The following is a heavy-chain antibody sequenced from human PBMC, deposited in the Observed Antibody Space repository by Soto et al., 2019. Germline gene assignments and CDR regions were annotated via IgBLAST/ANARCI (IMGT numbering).Heavy chain of an antibody. CDR1: GFTFGSSA. D-gene: IGHD6-19*01. CDR2: IVVASGYS. Sequence: LVQSGPDVKKPGTSVKVSCKTSGFTFGSSAVQWVRQVRGQRLGWIGWIVVASGYSNVAQKFQDRVSLTRDLYTNTAFMELSSLTSEDSAMYYCAADVIGVAGDFDHWGQGTLVSVSS. V-gene: IGHV1-58*01. J-gene: IGHJ4*02. CDR3: AADVIGVAGDFDH.